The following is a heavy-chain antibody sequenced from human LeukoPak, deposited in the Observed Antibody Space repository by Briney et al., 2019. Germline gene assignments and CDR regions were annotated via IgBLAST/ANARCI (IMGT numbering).Heavy chain of an antibody. CDR1: GGSINSYY. CDR2: IYYSGST. D-gene: IGHD3-22*01. J-gene: IGHJ3*02. V-gene: IGHV4-59*08. Sequence: SETLSLTCTVSGGSINSYYWTWIRQPPGKRLEWIGYIYYSGSTNHNPSLKSRVTISVDTSKNQFSLKLSSVTAADTAVYYCARHAVMTTSAFDIWGQGTMVTVSS. CDR3: ARHAVMTTSAFDI.